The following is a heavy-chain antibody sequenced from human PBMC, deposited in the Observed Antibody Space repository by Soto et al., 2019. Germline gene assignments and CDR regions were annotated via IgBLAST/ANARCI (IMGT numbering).Heavy chain of an antibody. CDR3: ASAAWYRLNY. J-gene: IGHJ4*02. CDR2: VYHTGST. Sequence: QVQLQESGPGLVKPSETLSLTCAFSGDSISSDDWWTWVRQPPGKGLEWIGEVYHTGSTNYNPSLQSRITMPVDKSNSQFSLKLTSVTAADTAIYYCASAAWYRLNYWGQGSLVAVSS. D-gene: IGHD6-13*01. CDR1: GDSISSDDW. V-gene: IGHV4-4*02.